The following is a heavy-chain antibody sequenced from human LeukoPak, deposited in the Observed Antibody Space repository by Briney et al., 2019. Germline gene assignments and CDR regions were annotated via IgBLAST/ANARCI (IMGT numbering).Heavy chain of an antibody. Sequence: PGGSLRLSCAASGFTVSDNNMIWVRQAPGKGLEWVANIKQDEAEKFYLGSVKGRFTISRDNSKNTLYLQMNSLRAEDTAVYYCAKVGAYQPLLKIDYWGQGALVTVSS. D-gene: IGHD2-2*01. V-gene: IGHV3-7*03. CDR1: GFTVSDNN. CDR2: IKQDEAEK. CDR3: AKVGAYQPLLKIDY. J-gene: IGHJ4*02.